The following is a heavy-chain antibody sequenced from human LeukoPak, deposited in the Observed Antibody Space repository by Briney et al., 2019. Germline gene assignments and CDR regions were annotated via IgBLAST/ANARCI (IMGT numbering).Heavy chain of an antibody. Sequence: SETLSLTCTVSGGSISSYYWSWIRQPPGKGLEWIGYIYYSGSTHYNPSLKSRVTISVDTSKNQFSLKLSSVTAADTAVYYCARAYGDFYYFDYWGQGTLVTVSS. CDR3: ARAYGDFYYFDY. CDR2: IYYSGST. V-gene: IGHV4-59*08. J-gene: IGHJ4*02. D-gene: IGHD4-17*01. CDR1: GGSISSYY.